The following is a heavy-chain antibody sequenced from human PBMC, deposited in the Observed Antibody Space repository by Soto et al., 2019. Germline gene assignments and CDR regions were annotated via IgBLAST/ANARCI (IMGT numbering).Heavy chain of an antibody. V-gene: IGHV3-23*01. CDR3: AKDHLDYSNYNSYEYMDV. CDR1: GFTFSSYA. D-gene: IGHD4-4*01. J-gene: IGHJ6*03. CDR2: ISGSGGST. Sequence: EVQLLESGGGLVQPGGSLRLSCAASGFTFSSYAMSWVRQAPGKGLEWVSAISGSGGSTYYADSVKGRFSLSRDSFKNSVYPQTNILRTENTTVYYWAKDHLDYSNYNSYEYMDVWGKGTTVTVSS.